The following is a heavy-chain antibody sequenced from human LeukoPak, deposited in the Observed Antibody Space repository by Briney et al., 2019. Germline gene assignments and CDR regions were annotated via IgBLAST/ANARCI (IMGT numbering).Heavy chain of an antibody. CDR3: ARARPAAITYFDY. CDR1: GGSISSYY. J-gene: IGHJ4*02. Sequence: PSETLSLTCTVSGGSISSYYWSWIRQPPGKGLEWIGYIYYSGSTNYNPSLKSRVTISVDTSKNQFSLKLSSVTAADTAVYYCARARPAAITYFDYWGQGTLDTVSS. D-gene: IGHD2-2*02. V-gene: IGHV4-59*01. CDR2: IYYSGST.